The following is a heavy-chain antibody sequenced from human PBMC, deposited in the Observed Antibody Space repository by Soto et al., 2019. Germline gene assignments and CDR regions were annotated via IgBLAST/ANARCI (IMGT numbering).Heavy chain of an antibody. Sequence: GGSLRLSCAASGFTFSSYAMSWVRQAPGKGLEWVSAISGSGGSTYYADSVKGRFTISRDNSKNTLYLQMNSLRAEDTAVYYCAKTEFRIVVVAANFDYWGQGTLVTVSS. J-gene: IGHJ4*02. CDR1: GFTFSSYA. CDR3: AKTEFRIVVVAANFDY. CDR2: ISGSGGST. V-gene: IGHV3-23*01. D-gene: IGHD2-15*01.